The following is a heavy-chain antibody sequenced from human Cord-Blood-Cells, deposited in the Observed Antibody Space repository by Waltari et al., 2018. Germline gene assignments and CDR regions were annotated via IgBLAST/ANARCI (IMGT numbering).Heavy chain of an antibody. D-gene: IGHD7-27*01. V-gene: IGHV4-39*01. J-gene: IGHJ3*02. CDR2: IFYSWST. CDR1: GGSISSSSYY. Sequence: QLQLQESGPGLVKPSETLDLTCTVSGGSISSSSYYWGGIRQLPGKGLEWIGGIFYSWSTYYNPSLKSRVTISVDTSKNQFSLKLSSVTAADTAVYYWARSPLGKAFDIWGQGTMVTVSS. CDR3: ARSPLGKAFDI.